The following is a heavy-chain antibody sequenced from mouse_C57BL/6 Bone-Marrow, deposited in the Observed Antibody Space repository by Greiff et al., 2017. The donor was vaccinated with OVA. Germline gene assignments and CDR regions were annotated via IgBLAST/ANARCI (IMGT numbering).Heavy chain of an antibody. J-gene: IGHJ1*03. V-gene: IGHV1-9*01. CDR2: ILPGSGST. CDR3: ARKSLYYYGSSYWYFDV. CDR1: GYTFTGYW. Sequence: VQLQQSGAELMKPGASVKLSCKATGYTFTGYWIEWVKQRPGHGLEWIGEILPGSGSTNYNEKFKGKATFTADTSSNTAYMQLSSLTTEDSAIYYCARKSLYYYGSSYWYFDVWGTGTTVTVSA. D-gene: IGHD1-1*01.